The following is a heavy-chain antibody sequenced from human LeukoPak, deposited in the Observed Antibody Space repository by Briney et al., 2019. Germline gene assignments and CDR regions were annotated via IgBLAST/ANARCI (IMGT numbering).Heavy chain of an antibody. D-gene: IGHD2-15*01. J-gene: IGHJ4*02. CDR1: GFTFSTYA. CDR3: AKDPPCSGGTCYGYFES. CDR2: ISGSGGNT. Sequence: TGGSLRLSCAASGFTFSTYAMNWVRQAPGKGLEWVSIISGSGGNTFYADAVKGRFTISRDNSKNTLYLQMNNLRDEDTAVYYCAKDPPCSGGTCYGYFESWGQGTLVTVSS. V-gene: IGHV3-23*01.